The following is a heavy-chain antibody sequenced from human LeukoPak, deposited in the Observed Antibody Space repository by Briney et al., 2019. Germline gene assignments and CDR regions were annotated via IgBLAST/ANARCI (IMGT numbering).Heavy chain of an antibody. V-gene: IGHV3-53*01. D-gene: IGHD3-9*01. CDR1: GFTVSNNY. Sequence: GGSLRLSCAASGFTVSNNYMSWVRQTPGKGLEWVSVIYVGGSAYYADSVKGRFTISGDSSKNTLYLQMNSLRAEDTAVYYCARLKIDGTHFDYWGQEPWSPSPQ. J-gene: IGHJ4*01. CDR3: ARLKIDGTHFDY. CDR2: IYVGGSA.